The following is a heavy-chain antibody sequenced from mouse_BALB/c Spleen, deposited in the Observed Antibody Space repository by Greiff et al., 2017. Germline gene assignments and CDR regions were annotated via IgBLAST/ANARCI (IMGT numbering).Heavy chain of an antibody. CDR3: AREGSGYVGD. CDR2: ISYDGSN. Sequence: EVQLVESGPGLVKPSQSLSLTCSVTGYSITSGYYWNWIRQFPGNKLEWMGYISYDGSNNYNPSLKNRISITRDTSKNQFFLKLNSVTTEDTATYYCAREGSGYVGDWGQGTTLTVSA. CDR1: GYSITSGYY. V-gene: IGHV3-6*02. J-gene: IGHJ2*01. D-gene: IGHD3-1*01.